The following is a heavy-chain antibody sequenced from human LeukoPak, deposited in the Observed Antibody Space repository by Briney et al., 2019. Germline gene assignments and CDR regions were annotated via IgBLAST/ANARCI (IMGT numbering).Heavy chain of an antibody. CDR3: GRNGAYCIDY. D-gene: IGHD2-8*01. CDR2: IYTSGST. V-gene: IGHV4-61*02. J-gene: IGHJ4*02. CDR1: GGSISSGSYY. Sequence: SQTLSLTCTVSGGSISSGSYYWSWIRQPAGKGLEWIGRIYTSGSTSYNPSLKSRVTISVDTSKNQFSLKLTSVTAADTAMYYCGRNGAYCIDYWGQGTLVTVSS.